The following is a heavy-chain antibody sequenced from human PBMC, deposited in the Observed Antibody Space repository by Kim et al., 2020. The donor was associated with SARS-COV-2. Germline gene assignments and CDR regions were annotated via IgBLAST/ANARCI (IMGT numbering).Heavy chain of an antibody. Sequence: SETLSLTCTVSGGSISSGGYYWSWIRQHPGKGLEWLGYIYYSGSTYYNPSLKSRVTISVDTSKNQFSLKLSSVTAADTAVYYCARDRGLGIGADYWGQGTLVTVSS. V-gene: IGHV4-31*03. CDR1: GGSISSGGYY. D-gene: IGHD7-27*01. CDR3: ARDRGLGIGADY. CDR2: IYYSGST. J-gene: IGHJ4*02.